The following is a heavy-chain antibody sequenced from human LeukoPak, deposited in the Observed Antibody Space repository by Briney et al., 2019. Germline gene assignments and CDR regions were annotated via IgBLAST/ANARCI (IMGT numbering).Heavy chain of an antibody. D-gene: IGHD3-10*01. CDR3: ARDRRSYSYYYGMDV. Sequence: SETLSLTCTVSGGSISSSSYYWGWIRQPPGKGLEWIGSISYSGSAYYNPSLKSLVTISVDASKNQFSLKLSSVTAADTAVYYCARDRRSYSYYYGMDVWGQGTTVTVSS. CDR1: GGSISSSSYY. CDR2: ISYSGSA. J-gene: IGHJ6*02. V-gene: IGHV4-39*07.